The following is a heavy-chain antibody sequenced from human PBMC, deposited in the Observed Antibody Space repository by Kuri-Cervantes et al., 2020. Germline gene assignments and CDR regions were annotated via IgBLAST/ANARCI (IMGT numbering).Heavy chain of an antibody. V-gene: IGHV1-18*01. J-gene: IGHJ6*02. Sequence: ASVKVSCKASGYTFTSYGISWVRQAPGQGLEWMGWISAYNGNTNYAQKLQGRVTMTTDTSTSTAYMELRSLRSEDTAVYYCARAGGSHTGWGYYYYGMDVWGQGTTVTVSS. CDR2: ISAYNGNT. CDR1: GYTFTSYG. CDR3: ARAGGSHTGWGYYYYGMDV. D-gene: IGHD3-16*01.